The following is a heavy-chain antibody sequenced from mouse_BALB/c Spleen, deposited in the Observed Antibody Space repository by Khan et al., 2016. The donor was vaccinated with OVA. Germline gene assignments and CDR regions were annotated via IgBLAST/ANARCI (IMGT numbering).Heavy chain of an antibody. CDR2: IDPFSGDT. CDR3: TRHGYVAWFTY. J-gene: IGHJ3*01. V-gene: IGHV1-31*01. D-gene: IGHD2-2*01. Sequence: VQLKESGPELMKPGASVKISCKASGYSFTSYYIHWVIPSHGKNIEWIGYIDPFSGDTTYNQTFKGRATLTVDKSSSTAYIHLSNLTSEDSAVYDCTRHGYVAWFTYWGQGTLVTVSA. CDR1: GYSFTSYY.